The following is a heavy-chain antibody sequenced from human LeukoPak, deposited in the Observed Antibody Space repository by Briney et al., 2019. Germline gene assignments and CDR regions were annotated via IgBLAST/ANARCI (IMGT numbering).Heavy chain of an antibody. J-gene: IGHJ5*02. Sequence: GGSLRLSCAASGFTFSSYWMHWVRHAPGKGLVRVSRINTDGSSTNYADSVKGRFTISRDNAKNTLYLQMNILRAEDTAVYFCARERFDPWGQGTLVTVSS. CDR3: ARERFDP. CDR1: GFTFSSYW. V-gene: IGHV3-74*01. CDR2: INTDGSST.